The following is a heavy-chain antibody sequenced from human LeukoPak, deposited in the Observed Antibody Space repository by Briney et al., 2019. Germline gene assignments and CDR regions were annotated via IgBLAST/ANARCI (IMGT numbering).Heavy chain of an antibody. V-gene: IGHV1-46*01. J-gene: IGHJ4*02. CDR3: ARTWNEGNSFDY. CDR2: INPSGGST. CDR1: GHTFTSYY. Sequence: ASVKVSCKASGHTFTSYYIHWVRQAPGQGLEWIGIINPSGGSTSYAHKFQGRVTMTRDTSTTTVYMQLSSLRSEDTAVYYCARTWNEGNSFDYWGQGTLVTVSS. D-gene: IGHD1-1*01.